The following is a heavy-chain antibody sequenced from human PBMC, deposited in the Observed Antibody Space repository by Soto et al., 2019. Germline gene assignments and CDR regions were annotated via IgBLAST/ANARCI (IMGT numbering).Heavy chain of an antibody. CDR3: AREGLQPNYYYYYMDV. J-gene: IGHJ6*03. V-gene: IGHV3-64*01. CDR2: ISSNGGST. CDR1: GFTFSDYA. D-gene: IGHD1-1*01. Sequence: GGSLRLSCAASGFTFSDYAMHWVRQAPGKGLEYVSAISSNGGSTYYANSVKGRFTISRDNSKNTLYLQMGSLRAEDMAVYYCAREGLQPNYYYYYMDVWGKGTTVTVSS.